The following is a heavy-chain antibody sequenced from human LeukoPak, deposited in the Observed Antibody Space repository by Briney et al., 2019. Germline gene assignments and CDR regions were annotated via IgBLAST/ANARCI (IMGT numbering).Heavy chain of an antibody. CDR2: ITSDSRYM. CDR3: ARGEQWLVQRYYYYYMDV. V-gene: IGHV3-21*01. CDR1: GFTFSSYN. D-gene: IGHD6-19*01. J-gene: IGHJ6*03. Sequence: GGSLSLSCAASGFTFSSYNMNWVRQAPGKGLEWVSSITSDSRYMYYADSVKGRFTISRDNAKNSLYLQMNSLRAEDTAVYYCARGEQWLVQRYYYYYMDVWGKGTTVTISS.